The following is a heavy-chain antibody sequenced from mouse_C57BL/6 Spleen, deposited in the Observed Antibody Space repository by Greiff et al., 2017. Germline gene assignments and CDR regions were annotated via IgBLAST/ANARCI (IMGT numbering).Heavy chain of an antibody. D-gene: IGHD1-1*01. CDR1: GYTFTDYN. CDR3: ARGGKSYGSSDY. Sequence: EVQLQQSGPELVKPGASVKMSCKASGYTFTDYNMHWVKQSHGKSLEWIGYINPNNGGTSYNQKFKGKATLTVNKSTSTAYMELRSLTSEDSAVYYCARGGKSYGSSDYWGQGTTLTVSS. V-gene: IGHV1-22*01. J-gene: IGHJ2*01. CDR2: INPNNGGT.